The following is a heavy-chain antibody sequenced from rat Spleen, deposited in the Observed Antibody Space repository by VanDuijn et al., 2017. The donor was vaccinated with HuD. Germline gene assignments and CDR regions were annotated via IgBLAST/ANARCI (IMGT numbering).Heavy chain of an antibody. CDR3: TTVGY. CDR2: ISFDGSTT. D-gene: IGHD1-1*01. J-gene: IGHJ2*01. CDR1: GFTFSDYS. V-gene: IGHV5-7*01. Sequence: EVQLVESGGGLVQPGRSLKLSCAASGFTFSDYSMGWVRQAPETGLEWVATISFDGSTTYYRDSVKGRFTISRDNAKSSLYLQMDSLRSEDTATYYCTTVGYWGQGVMVTVSS.